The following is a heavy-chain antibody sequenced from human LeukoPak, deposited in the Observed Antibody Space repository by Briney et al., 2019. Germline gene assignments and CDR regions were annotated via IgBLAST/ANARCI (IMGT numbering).Heavy chain of an antibody. J-gene: IGHJ6*03. Sequence: SVKVSCKASGYTFTGYYMHWVRQAPGQGLEWMGGIIPIFGTANYAQKFQGRVTITADESTSTAYMELSSLRSEDTAVYYCARTIMVRGVTYYYYYYMDVWGKGTTVTISS. D-gene: IGHD3-10*01. CDR3: ARTIMVRGVTYYYYYYMDV. CDR1: GYTFTGYY. CDR2: IIPIFGTA. V-gene: IGHV1-69*13.